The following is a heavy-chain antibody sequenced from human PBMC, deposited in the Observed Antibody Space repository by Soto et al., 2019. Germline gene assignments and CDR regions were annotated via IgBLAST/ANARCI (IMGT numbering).Heavy chain of an antibody. Sequence: TCRSPGLSYTSSGMCVSWIRQPPGKALEWLALIDWDDDKFYVTSLKTRLTISRDTSKNQVVLTMTNMDPLDTATYYCARNFYDTGNYYARIDYWGAGTLVTVSS. CDR2: IDWDDDK. CDR3: ARNFYDTGNYYARIDY. CDR1: GLSYTSSGMC. J-gene: IGHJ4*02. V-gene: IGHV2-70*01. D-gene: IGHD3-10*01.